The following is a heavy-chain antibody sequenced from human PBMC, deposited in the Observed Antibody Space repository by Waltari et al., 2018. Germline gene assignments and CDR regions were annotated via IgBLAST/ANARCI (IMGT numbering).Heavy chain of an antibody. CDR3: VKDSRSGNFDH. D-gene: IGHD2-15*01. J-gene: IGHJ4*02. CDR1: GFIFSDCV. Sequence: EVQLVESGGGLVQPGGSLRLSCSVSGFIFSDCVMHWVRQAPGKGLEYVSIISNKGDTTRYADSVKGRFTISRDNSKNTLFLQMTSLRPEDTGIYYCVKDSRSGNFDHWGQGTLVTVSS. CDR2: ISNKGDTT. V-gene: IGHV3-64D*06.